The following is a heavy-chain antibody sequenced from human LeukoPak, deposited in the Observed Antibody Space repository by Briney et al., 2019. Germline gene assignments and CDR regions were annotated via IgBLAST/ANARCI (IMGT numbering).Heavy chain of an antibody. CDR3: VKSGADYGDYFGFFDY. CDR1: AFTFSSYA. V-gene: IGHV3-64D*09. J-gene: IGHJ4*02. CDR2: ISNNGDST. Sequence: PGGSLRLSCSASAFTFSSYAMHWVREAPGKGLEFISGISNNGDSTYYGDSVKGSFTISRDNSKNRLYLQMISLRAEDTAMYYCVKSGADYGDYFGFFDYWGQGTLVTVSS. D-gene: IGHD4-17*01.